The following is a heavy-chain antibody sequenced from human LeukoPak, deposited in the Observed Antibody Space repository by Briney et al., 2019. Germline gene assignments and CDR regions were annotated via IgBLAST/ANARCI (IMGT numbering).Heavy chain of an antibody. CDR2: IYYSGST. Sequence: SETLSLTCTVSGGSISSSSYYWGWIRQPPGKGLEWIGSIYYSGSTYYNPSLKSRVTISVDTSKNQFSLKLSSVTAADTAVYYCARLPRLPTYYYDSSGYSSADYWGQGTLVTASS. CDR1: GGSISSSSYY. D-gene: IGHD3-22*01. CDR3: ARLPRLPTYYYDSSGYSSADY. J-gene: IGHJ4*02. V-gene: IGHV4-39*01.